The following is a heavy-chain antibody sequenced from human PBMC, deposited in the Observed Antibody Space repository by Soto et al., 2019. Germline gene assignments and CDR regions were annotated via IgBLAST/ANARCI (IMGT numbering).Heavy chain of an antibody. CDR3: ARDLGGWPDY. Sequence: ASVKVSCKASGYSITIYAMHWVRQAPGQRLEWMGWINAGNGNTKYSQKFQGRVTITRDTSASTAYMELSSLRSEDTAVYYCARDLGGWPDYWGQGTLVTVSS. D-gene: IGHD2-15*01. CDR2: INAGNGNT. CDR1: GYSITIYA. J-gene: IGHJ4*02. V-gene: IGHV1-3*01.